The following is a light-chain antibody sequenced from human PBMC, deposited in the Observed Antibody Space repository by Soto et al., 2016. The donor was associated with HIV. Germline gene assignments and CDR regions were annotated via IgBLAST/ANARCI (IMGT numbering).Light chain of an antibody. CDR3: QVWDTTDHYV. CDR2: DDT. J-gene: IGLJ1*01. V-gene: IGLV3-21*02. Sequence: SYELTQPPSVSVAPGQTARITCGGNNIGTKSVHWYHQKLGQAPVLVVYDDTDRPSGIPARFSGSNSGNTATLTISRVEAGDEADYYCQVWDTTDHYVFGTGTRVTVL. CDR1: NIGTKS.